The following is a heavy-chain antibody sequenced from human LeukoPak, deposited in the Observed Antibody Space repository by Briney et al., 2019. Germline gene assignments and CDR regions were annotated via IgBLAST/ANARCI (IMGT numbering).Heavy chain of an antibody. J-gene: IGHJ3*02. CDR2: ISSSSSYI. V-gene: IGHV3-21*01. CDR1: GFSFSIYG. Sequence: GGSLRLSCAASGFSFSIYGMNWVRQAPGKGLEWVSSISSSSSYIYYADSVKGRFTISRDNAKNSLYLQMNSLRAEDTAVYYCARDLSVRYFDWTPFGDAFDIWGQGTMVTVSS. D-gene: IGHD3-9*01. CDR3: ARDLSVRYFDWTPFGDAFDI.